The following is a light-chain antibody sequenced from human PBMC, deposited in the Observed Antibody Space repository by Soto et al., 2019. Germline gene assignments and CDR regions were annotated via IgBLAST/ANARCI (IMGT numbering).Light chain of an antibody. CDR1: QSISDT. Sequence: ELVMTQSPATLSVSPGGRATLSCRASQSISDTLAWYQQKPGQAPRLLIHGASTRTTGFPARFSGSGSGTDFTLTISSLQSEDFAVYYCQQYNNWPPITFGQGTRLEIK. CDR3: QQYNNWPPIT. V-gene: IGKV3-15*01. J-gene: IGKJ5*01. CDR2: GAS.